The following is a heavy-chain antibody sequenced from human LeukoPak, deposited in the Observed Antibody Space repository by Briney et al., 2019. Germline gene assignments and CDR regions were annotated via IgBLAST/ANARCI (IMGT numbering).Heavy chain of an antibody. J-gene: IGHJ4*02. CDR2: IRYDGTNK. D-gene: IGHD2-2*01. CDR1: GFTFSSYG. CDR3: AKSREGYWVPEFDY. Sequence: GGSLRLSCAASGFTFSSYGMHWGRHAPGKGLEQVAIIRYDGTNKYYADSVKGRFTISRDNSKNTLYLQMNSLRAEDTAVYFCAKSREGYWVPEFDYWGQGTLVTVSS. V-gene: IGHV3-30*02.